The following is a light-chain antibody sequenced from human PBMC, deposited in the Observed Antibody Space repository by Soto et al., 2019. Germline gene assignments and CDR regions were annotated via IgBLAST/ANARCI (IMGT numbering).Light chain of an antibody. J-gene: IGKJ5*01. V-gene: IGKV1-9*01. CDR3: KKLYCYSS. CDR2: AAS. CDR1: QGIGRY. Sequence: DIQLTQSPSFVSVSVGERVTITCRASQGIGRYLAWYQQKPGEAPKLLISAASTLQSGVPSRFSGSGSGTDSTFTISYLLPEDFESYYCKKLYCYSSFGQGTLLESK.